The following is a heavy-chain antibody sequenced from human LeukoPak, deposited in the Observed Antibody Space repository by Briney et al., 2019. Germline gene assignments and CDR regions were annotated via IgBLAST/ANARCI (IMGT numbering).Heavy chain of an antibody. D-gene: IGHD1-14*01. CDR1: GFSIRNYD. CDR2: ISQSGGTT. CDR3: XXXXXXXMXFRTXYFDL. Sequence: PGGSLRLFCTASGFSIRNYDMNWVRQSPGKGLEWVSTISQSGGTTYYADSVKGRFTIPRDNSKNTLYLQINSLRVEDAAVYYXXXXXXXXMXFRTXYFDLWGRGTLVTVSS. V-gene: IGHV3-23*01. J-gene: IGHJ2*01.